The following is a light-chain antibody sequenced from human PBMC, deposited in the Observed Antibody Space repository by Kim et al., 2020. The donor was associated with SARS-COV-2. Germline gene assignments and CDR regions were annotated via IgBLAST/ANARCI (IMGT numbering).Light chain of an antibody. CDR1: QSFLYSSNNKNY. CDR2: WAS. V-gene: IGKV4-1*01. CDR3: QQYYSTPRS. J-gene: IGKJ2*03. Sequence: ATINCKTSQSFLYSSNNKNYLAWYQQKPGQPPKLLIYWASTRESGVPDRFSGSGSGTDFTLTISSLQAEDVAVYYCQQYYSTPRSFGQGTKLEI.